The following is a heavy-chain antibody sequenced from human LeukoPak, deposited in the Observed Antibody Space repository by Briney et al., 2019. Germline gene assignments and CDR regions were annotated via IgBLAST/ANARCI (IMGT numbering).Heavy chain of an antibody. CDR3: ARDSHLTIGGEKVTFDI. D-gene: IGHD4/OR15-4a*01. Sequence: GGSLRLSCAASGFTFSSYEMNWVRQAPGKGLEWVSYISSSGSTIYYADSVKGRFTISRDNAKNSLYLQMNSLRAEDTAVYYCARDSHLTIGGEKVTFDIWGQGTMVTVSS. CDR2: ISSSGSTI. J-gene: IGHJ3*02. CDR1: GFTFSSYE. V-gene: IGHV3-48*03.